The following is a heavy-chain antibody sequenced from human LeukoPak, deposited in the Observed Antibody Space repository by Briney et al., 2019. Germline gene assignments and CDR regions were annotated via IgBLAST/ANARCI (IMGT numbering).Heavy chain of an antibody. J-gene: IGHJ3*02. CDR2: IYYSGST. V-gene: IGHV4-39*07. CDR3: ARAQSLFGVVIILPDAFDI. Sequence: SETLSLTCTVSGGSISSSSDYWGWIRQPPGKGLEWIGSIYYSGSTNYNPSLKSRVTISVDTSKNQFSLKLSSVTAADTAVYYCARAQSLFGVVIILPDAFDIWGQGTMVTVSS. D-gene: IGHD3-3*01. CDR1: GGSISSSSDY.